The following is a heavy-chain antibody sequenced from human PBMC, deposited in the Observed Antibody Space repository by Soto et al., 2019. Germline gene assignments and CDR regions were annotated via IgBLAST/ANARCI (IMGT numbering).Heavy chain of an antibody. CDR1: GGSISSSSYY. CDR3: VQYYYDSSVYKGYFDY. CDR2: IYYSGSA. V-gene: IGHV4-39*07. J-gene: IGHJ4*02. Sequence: SETLSLTCTVSGGSISSSSYYWGWIRQPPGKGLEWIGTIYYSGSAYYNPSLKSRVTISVDTSKNQFSLKLSSVTAADTAVYYCVQYYYDSSVYKGYFDYWGKGTLVTVSS. D-gene: IGHD3-22*01.